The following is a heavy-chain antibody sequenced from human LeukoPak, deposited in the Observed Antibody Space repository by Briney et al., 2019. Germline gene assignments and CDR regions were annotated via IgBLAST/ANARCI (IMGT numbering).Heavy chain of an antibody. CDR2: ISYSGDT. D-gene: IGHD1-26*01. J-gene: IGHJ4*02. V-gene: IGHV4-39*01. CDR1: GGSISSSNYY. Sequence: SETLSLTCTVSGGSISSSNYYWGWIRQPPGKGLEWIGSISYSGDTYYNPSLKSRVTISVDPSKNQFSLKLTSVTAADTAVYYCARLYSGSYLGYFDYWGQGTLVSVSS. CDR3: ARLYSGSYLGYFDY.